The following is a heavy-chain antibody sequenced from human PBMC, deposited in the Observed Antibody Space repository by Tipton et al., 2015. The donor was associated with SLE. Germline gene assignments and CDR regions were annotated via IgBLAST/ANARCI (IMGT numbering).Heavy chain of an antibody. Sequence: GSLRLSCVASGFTYSGYAMHWVRQAPGKGLEWVAFIRADGSNKDYADSVKGRFTISRDNSKNTLYLQMNRLRVEDTAVYYCAGGTGAYFDHWGQGTLVTVSS. V-gene: IGHV3-30*02. CDR3: AGGTGAYFDH. CDR2: IRADGSNK. CDR1: GFTYSGYA. J-gene: IGHJ4*02. D-gene: IGHD3-16*01.